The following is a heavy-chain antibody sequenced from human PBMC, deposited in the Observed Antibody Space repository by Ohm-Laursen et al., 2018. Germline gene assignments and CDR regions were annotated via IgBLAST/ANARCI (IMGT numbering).Heavy chain of an antibody. CDR1: GFTFSSYG. D-gene: IGHD2-2*03. CDR3: ARGGVGYCSSTSCYMAEYFQH. Sequence: SLRLSCTASGFTFSSYGMHWVRQAPGKGLEWVAVIWYDGSNKYYADSVKGRFTISRDNAKNSLYLQMNSLRAEDTAVYYCARGGVGYCSSTSCYMAEYFQHWGQGTLVTVSS. CDR2: IWYDGSNK. J-gene: IGHJ1*01. V-gene: IGHV3-33*01.